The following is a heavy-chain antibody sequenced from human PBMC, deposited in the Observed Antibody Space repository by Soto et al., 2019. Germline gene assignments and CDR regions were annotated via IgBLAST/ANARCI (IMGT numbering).Heavy chain of an antibody. CDR3: AKDRFSGGSIAAAGNSSPRSLGFDY. D-gene: IGHD6-13*01. CDR1: GFTFSSYA. J-gene: IGHJ4*02. CDR2: ISGSGGST. V-gene: IGHV3-23*01. Sequence: EVQLLESGGGLVQPGGSLRLSCAASGFTFSSYAMSWVRQAPGKGLEWVSAISGSGGSTYYADSVKGRFTISRDNSKNTLYLQMNSLRAEDTAVYYCAKDRFSGGSIAAAGNSSPRSLGFDYWGQGTLVTVSS.